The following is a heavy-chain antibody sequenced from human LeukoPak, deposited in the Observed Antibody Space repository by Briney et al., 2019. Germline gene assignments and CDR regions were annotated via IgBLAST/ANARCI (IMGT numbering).Heavy chain of an antibody. CDR1: GGSISSYY. CDR2: IYYSGST. V-gene: IGHV4-39*01. J-gene: IGHJ4*02. Sequence: PSETLSLTCTVSGGSISSYYWGWIRQPPGKGLEWIGSIYYSGSTYYNPSLKSRVTISVDTSKNQFSLKLSSVTAADTAVYYCAGYCTNGVCSQWGQGTLVTVSS. D-gene: IGHD2-8*01. CDR3: AGYCTNGVCSQ.